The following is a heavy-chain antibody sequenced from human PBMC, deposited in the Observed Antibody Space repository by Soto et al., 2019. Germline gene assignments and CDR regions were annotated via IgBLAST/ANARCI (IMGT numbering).Heavy chain of an antibody. CDR3: ARGLSSDKVDY. Sequence: SETLSLTCTVSGGSISSDYYYWSWIRQPPGKGLEWIGHIYNSGSTYSNPSLKSRVTISVDTSKSQFSLKLSSVTAADTAVYYCARGLSSDKVDYWGQGTLVTVS. CDR2: IYNSGST. V-gene: IGHV4-30-4*01. D-gene: IGHD3-10*01. CDR1: GGSISSDYYY. J-gene: IGHJ4*02.